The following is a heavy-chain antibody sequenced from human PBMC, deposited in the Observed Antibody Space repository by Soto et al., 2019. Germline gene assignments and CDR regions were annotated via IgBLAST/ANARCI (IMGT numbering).Heavy chain of an antibody. CDR2: IIPVLGTT. V-gene: IGHV1-69*08. CDR1: GDTFSSYT. CDR3: ARRRYCGYDCYHKHYYGMDV. J-gene: IGHJ6*02. D-gene: IGHD2-21*02. Sequence: QVQLVQSGAEVKKPGSSVKVSCRASGDTFSSYTVNWVRQAPGRGLEWLGRIIPVLGTTDYAQKFKGRVKITGDKATKIVYMELSSLRSEDRAVYYCARRRYCGYDCYHKHYYGMDVWGQGTTVTVAS.